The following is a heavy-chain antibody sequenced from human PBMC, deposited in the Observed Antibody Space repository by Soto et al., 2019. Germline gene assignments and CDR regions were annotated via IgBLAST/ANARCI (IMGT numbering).Heavy chain of an antibody. Sequence: GASVKVSCKASGYTFTSYAMHWVRQAPGQRLEWMGWINAGNGNTKYSQKFQGRVTITRDTSASTAYMELSSLRSEDTAVYYCARAPYSNSSSAWFDPWGQGTLVTVSS. CDR3: ARAPYSNSSSAWFDP. CDR2: INAGNGNT. J-gene: IGHJ5*02. CDR1: GYTFTSYA. V-gene: IGHV1-3*01. D-gene: IGHD6-6*01.